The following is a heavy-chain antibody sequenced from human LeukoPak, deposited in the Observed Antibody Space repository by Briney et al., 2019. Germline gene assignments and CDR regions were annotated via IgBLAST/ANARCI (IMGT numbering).Heavy chain of an antibody. J-gene: IGHJ4*02. V-gene: IGHV4-59*01. Sequence: SETLSLTCSVSGGSIYTYYWSWIRQSPGKGLEWIGYIYHSGSTNYNPSLKSRVTISVDTSKNQFSLKLSSVTAADTAVYYCARVNRAVAAALDYWGQGTLVNVFS. D-gene: IGHD6-13*01. CDR2: IYHSGST. CDR1: GGSIYTYY. CDR3: ARVNRAVAAALDY.